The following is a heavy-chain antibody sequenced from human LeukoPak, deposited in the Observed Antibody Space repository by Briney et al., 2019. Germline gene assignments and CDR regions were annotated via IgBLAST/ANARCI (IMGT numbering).Heavy chain of an antibody. Sequence: ASVKVSCKASGGTFSSYAISWVRQAPGQGLEWMGRIIPILGIANYAQKFQGRVTITADKSTSTAYMELSSLRSEGTAVYYCARAPYSSSWYHYYYYYMDVWGKGTTVTVSS. CDR3: ARAPYSSSWYHYYYYYMDV. CDR2: IIPILGIA. CDR1: GGTFSSYA. V-gene: IGHV1-69*04. D-gene: IGHD6-13*01. J-gene: IGHJ6*03.